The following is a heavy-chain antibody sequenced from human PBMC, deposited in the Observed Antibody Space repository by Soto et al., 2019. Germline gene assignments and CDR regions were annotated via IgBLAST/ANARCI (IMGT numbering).Heavy chain of an antibody. CDR2: IYYTGSA. CDR3: ARRPKRGSYSWCFDY. J-gene: IGHJ4*02. D-gene: IGHD1-26*01. CDR1: GGSITSNAYY. V-gene: IGHV4-39*01. Sequence: QLQLQESGPGLVKPSETLSLTCTVSGGSITSNAYYWGWIRQPPGKGLEWLGYIYYTGSASYNPSLKSRVAMSVDTSKNQFTLTLSSVTAADTAVYYCARRPKRGSYSWCFDYWGQGTLVTVSS.